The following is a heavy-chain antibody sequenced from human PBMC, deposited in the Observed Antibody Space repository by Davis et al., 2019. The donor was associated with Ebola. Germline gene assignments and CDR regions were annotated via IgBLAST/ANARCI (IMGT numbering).Heavy chain of an antibody. J-gene: IGHJ5*02. Sequence: GESLKISCAASGFTFSSYSMNWVRQAPGKGLEWVSSISSSSSYIYYADSVKGRFTIPRDNAKNSLYLQMNSLRAEDTAVYYCARDRGFNWFDPWGQGTLVTVSS. CDR3: ARDRGFNWFDP. V-gene: IGHV3-21*01. CDR2: ISSSSSYI. CDR1: GFTFSSYS.